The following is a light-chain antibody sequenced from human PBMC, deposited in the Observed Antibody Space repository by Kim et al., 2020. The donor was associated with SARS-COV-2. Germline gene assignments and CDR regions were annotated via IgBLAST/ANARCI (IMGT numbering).Light chain of an antibody. Sequence: APGESATLSSRPSQRVSSYLAWYQQKPGQAPRLLIYDAANRATGIPARFSGSGSGTDFTLTISSLEPEDFAVYYCQQSSNWPPLTFGGGTKVEIK. CDR2: DAA. V-gene: IGKV3-11*01. J-gene: IGKJ4*01. CDR3: QQSSNWPPLT. CDR1: QRVSSY.